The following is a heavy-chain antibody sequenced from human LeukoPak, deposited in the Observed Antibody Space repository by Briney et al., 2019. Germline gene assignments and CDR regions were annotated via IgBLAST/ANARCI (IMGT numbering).Heavy chain of an antibody. V-gene: IGHV3-23*01. Sequence: GGSLRLSCAASGFTFSNYVMSWVRQAPGKGLEWVSTISGSGSNTYYADSVKGRFTISRDNFKNTLYLQMNSLRAEDTALYYCARDTSPEGLDYWGRGTLVTVSS. CDR2: ISGSGSNT. CDR3: ARDTSPEGLDY. CDR1: GFTFSNYV. J-gene: IGHJ4*01.